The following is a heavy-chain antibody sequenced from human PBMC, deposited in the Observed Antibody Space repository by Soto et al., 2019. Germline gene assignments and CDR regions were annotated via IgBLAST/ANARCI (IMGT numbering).Heavy chain of an antibody. J-gene: IGHJ4*02. CDR2: IKSKTDGGTT. V-gene: IGHV3-15*07. CDR1: GFTFSNAW. Sequence: PGGSLRLSCAASGFTFSNAWMNWVRQAPGKGLEWVGRIKSKTDGGTTDYAAPVKGRFTISRDDSKNTLYLQMNSLKTEDTAVYYCTVEVTMIVVVPGGYWGQGTLVTVSS. D-gene: IGHD3-22*01. CDR3: TVEVTMIVVVPGGY.